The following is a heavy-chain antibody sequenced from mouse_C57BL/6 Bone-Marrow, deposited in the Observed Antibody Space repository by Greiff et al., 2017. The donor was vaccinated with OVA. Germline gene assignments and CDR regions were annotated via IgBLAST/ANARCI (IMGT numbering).Heavy chain of an antibody. CDR1: GYTFTSYG. Sequence: EVQRVESGAELVRPGSSVKMSCKTSGYTFTSYGINWVKQRPGQGLEWIGYIYIGNGYTEYNEKFKGKATLTSDTSSSTAYMQLSSLTSEDSAIYFCARSLTTVVAYYFDYWGQGTTLTVSS. V-gene: IGHV1-58*01. D-gene: IGHD1-1*01. CDR2: IYIGNGYT. CDR3: ARSLTTVVAYYFDY. J-gene: IGHJ2*01.